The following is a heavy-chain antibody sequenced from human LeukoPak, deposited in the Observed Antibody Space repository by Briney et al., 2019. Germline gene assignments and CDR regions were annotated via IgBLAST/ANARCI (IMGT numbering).Heavy chain of an antibody. Sequence: PGGSLRLSCAASGFTFISHDMSRVRQTPGKGLEWVSGISGSHAGRLGTTYYADSVQGRFTISRDNSNNALYLQMHSLRAEDTAMYFCAKGGYLSFDMWSQGTKVTVSS. D-gene: IGHD2-2*03. CDR2: ISGSHAGRLGTT. CDR1: GFTFISHD. J-gene: IGHJ3*02. V-gene: IGHV3-23*01. CDR3: AKGGYLSFDM.